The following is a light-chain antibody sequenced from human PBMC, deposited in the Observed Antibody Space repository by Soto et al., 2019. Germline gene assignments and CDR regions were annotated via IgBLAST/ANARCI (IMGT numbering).Light chain of an antibody. Sequence: QSVLTQPASVSGSPGQSITISYTGTSSDVGGYNYVSWYQQHPGKAPKLMIYAVSNRPSGVSNRFSGSKSGNTASLTISGLQAEDEADYYCSSYTSSSTRKVFGGGTQLTVL. CDR1: SSDVGGYNY. V-gene: IGLV2-14*01. J-gene: IGLJ2*01. CDR3: SSYTSSSTRKV. CDR2: AVS.